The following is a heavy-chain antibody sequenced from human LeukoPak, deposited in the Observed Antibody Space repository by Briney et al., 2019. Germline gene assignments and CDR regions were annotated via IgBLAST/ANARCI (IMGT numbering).Heavy chain of an antibody. CDR1: GITLSNYG. J-gene: IGHJ4*02. D-gene: IGHD3-22*01. CDR2: ISDTGGGT. Sequence: GGSLRLSCAVSGITLSNYGMTWVRQAPGKGLEWVAGISDTGGGTNYADSVKGRFTISRDNPKNTLYLQMNSLRAEDTAVYFCAKRGVVIRVILVGFHKEAYYFDSWGQGALVTVSS. CDR3: AKRGVVIRVILVGFHKEAYYFDS. V-gene: IGHV3-23*01.